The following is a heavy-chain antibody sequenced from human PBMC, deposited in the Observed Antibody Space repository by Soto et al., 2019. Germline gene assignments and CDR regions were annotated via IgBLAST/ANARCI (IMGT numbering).Heavy chain of an antibody. J-gene: IGHJ3*02. Sequence: SETLSLTCTVSGGSISSGGYYWSWIRQHPGKGLEWIGYIYYSGSTYYNPSLKSRVTISVDTSKNQFSLKLSSVTAADTAVYYCASTITMDGEDAFDIWGQGTMVTVSS. CDR3: ASTITMDGEDAFDI. CDR2: IYYSGST. CDR1: GGSISSGGYY. D-gene: IGHD3-10*02. V-gene: IGHV4-31*03.